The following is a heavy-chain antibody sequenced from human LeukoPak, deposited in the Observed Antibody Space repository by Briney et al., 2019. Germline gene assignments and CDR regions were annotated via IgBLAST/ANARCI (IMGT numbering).Heavy chain of an antibody. D-gene: IGHD3-10*02. V-gene: IGHV3-74*01. Sequence: GGSLRLPCAASGFTFDNYWMVWVRQAPGKGLVWVSRINSDGSSPRYADSVKGRFTISRDNAKNTLYLQMNSLRADDTAVYYCARGVPGPEYWGQGTLVTVSS. CDR2: INSDGSSP. CDR3: ARGVPGPEY. J-gene: IGHJ4*02. CDR1: GFTFDNYW.